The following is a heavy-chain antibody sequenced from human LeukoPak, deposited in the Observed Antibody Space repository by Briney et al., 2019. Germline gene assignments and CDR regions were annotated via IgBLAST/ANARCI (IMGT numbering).Heavy chain of an antibody. Sequence: QAGRSLRLSCAASGFTFSSYAMSWVRQAPGKGLEWVSVISGSGGSTYYADSVRGRFTISRDNSKNTLYLQMNSLRADDTAVYYCAKRVMPNYYFGMDVWGQGTTVTVSS. V-gene: IGHV3-23*01. D-gene: IGHD2-2*01. J-gene: IGHJ6*02. CDR2: ISGSGGST. CDR3: AKRVMPNYYFGMDV. CDR1: GFTFSSYA.